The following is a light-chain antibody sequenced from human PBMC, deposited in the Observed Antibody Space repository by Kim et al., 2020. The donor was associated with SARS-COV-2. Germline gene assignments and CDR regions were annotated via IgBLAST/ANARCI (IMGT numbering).Light chain of an antibody. J-gene: IGKJ1*01. Sequence: LSPGERATLSCRASQSVSSSYLAWYQQKPGQAPRLLIYGASSRATGIPDRFSGIVSGTDFTLTISRLEPEDFAVYYCQQYGSSWTFGQGTKVDIK. CDR3: QQYGSSWT. CDR2: GAS. V-gene: IGKV3-20*01. CDR1: QSVSSSY.